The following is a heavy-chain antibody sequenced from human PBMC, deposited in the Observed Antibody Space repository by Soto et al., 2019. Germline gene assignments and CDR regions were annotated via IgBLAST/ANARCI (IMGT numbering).Heavy chain of an antibody. CDR2: ISSNGGST. V-gene: IGHV3-64*01. CDR3: ARIGPLYGSGSLDY. D-gene: IGHD3-10*01. Sequence: EVQLVESGGGLVQPGGSLRLSCAASGFTFSSYAMHWVRQAPGKGLEYVSAISSNGGSTYYANSVKGRFTISRDNSKNTLYLQMGSLRAEDMAVYYCARIGPLYGSGSLDYLGQGTLVTVSS. J-gene: IGHJ4*02. CDR1: GFTFSSYA.